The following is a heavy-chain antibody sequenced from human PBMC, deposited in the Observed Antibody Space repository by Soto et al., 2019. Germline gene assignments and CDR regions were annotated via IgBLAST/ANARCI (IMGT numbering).Heavy chain of an antibody. CDR3: AKGRGSGWAWYFDN. V-gene: IGHV3-23*01. CDR1: GFTFKESA. CDR2: ISDTGAST. J-gene: IGHJ4*02. Sequence: EVRLLEAGGGLKQPGGFLRLSCAASGFTFKESAMNWVRQAPGKGLGWVASISDTGASTWYAESVRGRLSISRDNSKNTLYLQMNSLRGEDTAVYYCAKGRGSGWAWYFDNWGQGTLVTVSS. D-gene: IGHD6-19*01.